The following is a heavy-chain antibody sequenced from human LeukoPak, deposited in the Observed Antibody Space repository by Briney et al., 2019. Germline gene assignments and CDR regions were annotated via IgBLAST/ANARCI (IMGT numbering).Heavy chain of an antibody. Sequence: SQTLSLTCTVSGGSISSGDYYWSWIRRPPGKGLEWIGYIYYSGSTYYNPSLKSRVTISVDTSKNQFSLKLSSVTAADTAVYYCARWRDGYNLYYFDYWGQGTLVTVSS. CDR3: ARWRDGYNLYYFDY. V-gene: IGHV4-30-4*01. CDR1: GGSISSGDYY. D-gene: IGHD5-24*01. CDR2: IYYSGST. J-gene: IGHJ4*02.